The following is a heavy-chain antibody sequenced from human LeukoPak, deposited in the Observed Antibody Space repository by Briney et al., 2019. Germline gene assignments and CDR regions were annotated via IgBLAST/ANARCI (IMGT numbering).Heavy chain of an antibody. CDR1: GFAFSYYY. D-gene: IGHD5-12*01. CDR2: ISNTTTHT. Sequence: PGGSLRLSCAASGFAFSYYYMSWIRQAPGKGLEWVSYISNTTTHTNYADSVKGRFTISRDNAKNSLYLQMNSLRAEDTAVYYCARVGGYSGYGEDAFDIWGQGTMVTVSS. J-gene: IGHJ3*02. CDR3: ARVGGYSGYGEDAFDI. V-gene: IGHV3-11*06.